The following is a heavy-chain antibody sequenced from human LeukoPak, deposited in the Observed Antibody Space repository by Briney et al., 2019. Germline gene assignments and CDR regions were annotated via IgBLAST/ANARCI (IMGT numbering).Heavy chain of an antibody. Sequence: GGSLRLSCAASGFTFSSYEMNWVRQAPGKGLEWVSYISSSGSTIYYADSVKGRFTISRDNAKNSLYLQMNSLRAEDTAVYYCARVGGTWIHYFDYWGQGTLVTVSS. J-gene: IGHJ4*02. CDR2: ISSSGSTI. CDR1: GFTFSSYE. V-gene: IGHV3-48*03. CDR3: ARVGGTWIHYFDY. D-gene: IGHD5-18*01.